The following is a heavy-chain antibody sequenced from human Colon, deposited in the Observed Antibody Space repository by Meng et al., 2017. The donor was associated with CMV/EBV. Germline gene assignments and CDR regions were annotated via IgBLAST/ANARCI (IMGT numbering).Heavy chain of an antibody. CDR3: VRTRDY. CDR1: GGSVSSGPYY. CDR2: ISYSGSS. Sequence: GSLRLSCTVSGGSVSSGPYYWSWIRQPPGKGLEWIAFISYSGSSNYNPSLKSRVTISADTSKNQISLKLSSVTAADTAMYYCVRTRDYWGQGTLVTVSS. V-gene: IGHV4-61*01. J-gene: IGHJ4*02.